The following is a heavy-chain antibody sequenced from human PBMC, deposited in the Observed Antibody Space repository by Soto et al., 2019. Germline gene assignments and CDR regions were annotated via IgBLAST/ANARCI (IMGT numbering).Heavy chain of an antibody. CDR3: GRGRSGQIVVFY. D-gene: IGHD1-26*01. CDR1: GYTFTGHY. CDR2: IGPESGAT. J-gene: IGHJ4*02. V-gene: IGHV1-2*02. Sequence: ASVKVSCKASGYTFTGHYIHWVRQAPEQGPEWMGEIGPESGATRYAQRFQGRVTMTRDMSITTVYMELNNLSPDDTAVYYCGRGRSGQIVVFYWGQGAPVTVSS.